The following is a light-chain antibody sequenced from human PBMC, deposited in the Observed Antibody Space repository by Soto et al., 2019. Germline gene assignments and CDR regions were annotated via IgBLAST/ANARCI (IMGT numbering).Light chain of an antibody. CDR2: DVN. CDR3: SSYTSTSTLV. Sequence: QSALTQPASVSGSPGQSITISCTGTSSDVGGYNSVSWYQQHPGKAPKLMIYDVNIRLSDFSNRFSGSKSGNRASLTISGLQAEDEADYFCSSYTSTSTLVFGGGTKLTVL. V-gene: IGLV2-14*03. CDR1: SSDVGGYNS. J-gene: IGLJ3*02.